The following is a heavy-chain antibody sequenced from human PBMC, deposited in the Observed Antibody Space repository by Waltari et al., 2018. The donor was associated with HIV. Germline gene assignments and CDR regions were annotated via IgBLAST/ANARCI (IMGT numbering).Heavy chain of an antibody. J-gene: IGHJ4*02. Sequence: QLQLQESGPGLVKPSETLSLTCTFSGGSISSSSTVWGGIRQPPGKGLEWIGSIYYRWSTYYNPSLKSRVTISVDTSKNQFSLKLSSVTAADTAVYYCARGTIFWLFDYWGQGTLVTVSS. D-gene: IGHD3-9*01. CDR1: GGSISSSSTV. CDR2: IYYRWST. V-gene: IGHV4-39*01. CDR3: ARGTIFWLFDY.